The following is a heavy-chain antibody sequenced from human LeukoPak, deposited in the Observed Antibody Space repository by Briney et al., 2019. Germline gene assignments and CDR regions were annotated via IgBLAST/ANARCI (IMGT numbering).Heavy chain of an antibody. Sequence: SETLSLTCAVSAGSFSGYYWSWIRQPPGKGLEWIGEINHSGSTNYNPSLKSRVTISVDTSKNQFSLKLSSVTAADPAVYYCASGGRQQLTPYFFDYWGQGTLVTVSS. V-gene: IGHV4-34*01. J-gene: IGHJ4*02. CDR1: AGSFSGYY. CDR2: INHSGST. CDR3: ASGGRQQLTPYFFDY. D-gene: IGHD6-13*01.